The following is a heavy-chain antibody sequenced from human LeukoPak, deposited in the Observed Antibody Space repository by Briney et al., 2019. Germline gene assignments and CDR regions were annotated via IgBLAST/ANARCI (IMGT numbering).Heavy chain of an antibody. J-gene: IGHJ5*02. D-gene: IGHD5-12*01. CDR1: GLTFTSAW. CDR3: TTHSGNDLRS. CDR2: IKSKSVGETT. V-gene: IGHV3-15*01. Sequence: PGGSLRLSYATSGLTFTSAWLTCVRQAPGKGLEWVGRIKSKSVGETTDYAAPVKGRFTISRDDSENTLYLQMNSLKTEDTAVYYCTTHSGNDLRSWGQGTLVTVSS.